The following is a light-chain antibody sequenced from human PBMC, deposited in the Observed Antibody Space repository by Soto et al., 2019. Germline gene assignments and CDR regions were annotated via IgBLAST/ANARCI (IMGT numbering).Light chain of an antibody. CDR1: QSVSSY. CDR3: QQYNNWWT. CDR2: DAS. Sequence: EIVFTQSPATLSLSPGERATLSCRASQSVSSYLAWYQQKPGQAPRLLIYDASKRATGIPARFSGSGFGTDYTLTISSLQSEDFAVYYCQQYNNWWTFGQGTKVDIK. V-gene: IGKV3-11*01. J-gene: IGKJ1*01.